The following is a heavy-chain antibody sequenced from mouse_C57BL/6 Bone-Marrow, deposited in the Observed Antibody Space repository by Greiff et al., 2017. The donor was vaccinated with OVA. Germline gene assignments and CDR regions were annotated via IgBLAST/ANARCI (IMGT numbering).Heavy chain of an antibody. D-gene: IGHD2-4*01. Sequence: EVKLVESGGGLVQSGRSLRLSCATSGFTFSDFYMEWVRQAPGKGLEWIAASRNKANDYTTEYSASVKGRFIVSRDTSQSILYLQMNALRAEDTAIYYCARDHHDYGGFAYWGQGTLVTVSA. V-gene: IGHV7-1*01. CDR3: ARDHHDYGGFAY. CDR1: GFTFSDFY. J-gene: IGHJ3*01. CDR2: SRNKANDYTT.